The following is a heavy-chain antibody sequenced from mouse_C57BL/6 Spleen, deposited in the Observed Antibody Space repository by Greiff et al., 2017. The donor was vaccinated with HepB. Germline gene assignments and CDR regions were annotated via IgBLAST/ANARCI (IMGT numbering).Heavy chain of an antibody. CDR2: ISSGGSYT. CDR3: ARHLGDYGNRGFAY. V-gene: IGHV5-6*02. Sequence: DVKLVESGGDLVKPGGSLKLSCAASGFTFSSYGMSWVRQTPDKRLEWVATISSGGSYTYYPDSVKGRFTISRDNAKNTLYLQMSSLKSEDTAMYYCARHLGDYGNRGFAYWGQGTLVTVSA. CDR1: GFTFSSYG. J-gene: IGHJ3*01. D-gene: IGHD2-1*01.